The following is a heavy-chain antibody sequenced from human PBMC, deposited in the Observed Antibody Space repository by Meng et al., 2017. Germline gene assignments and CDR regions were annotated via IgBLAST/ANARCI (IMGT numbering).Heavy chain of an antibody. V-gene: IGHV1-3*01. CDR3: ARDRSRLSTVTLLFDP. D-gene: IGHD4-17*01. J-gene: IGHJ5*02. CDR1: GYTFTSYA. Sequence: QVQFVQSGAEGKKPGASVKVSCKASGYTFTSYAMHWVRQAPGQRLEWMGWINAGNGNTKYSQKFQGRVTITRDTSASTAYMELSSLRSEDTAVYYCARDRSRLSTVTLLFDPWGQGTLVTVSS. CDR2: INAGNGNT.